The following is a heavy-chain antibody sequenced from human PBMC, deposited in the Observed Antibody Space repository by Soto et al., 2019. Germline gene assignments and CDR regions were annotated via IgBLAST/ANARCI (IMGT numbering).Heavy chain of an antibody. CDR2: ISPTGDST. Sequence: MESGGGLVQPGGSLRLSCAASGFTFSRFSMNWVRKAPGKGLEWLSYISPTGDSTYYAASVTGRFTVSRDNGRSSLFLQMNSLRADDTAVYYCARDPGYSSAWFGGDWGQGTRVTVSS. CDR3: ARDPGYSSAWFGGD. J-gene: IGHJ4*02. V-gene: IGHV3-48*01. D-gene: IGHD6-19*01. CDR1: GFTFSRFS.